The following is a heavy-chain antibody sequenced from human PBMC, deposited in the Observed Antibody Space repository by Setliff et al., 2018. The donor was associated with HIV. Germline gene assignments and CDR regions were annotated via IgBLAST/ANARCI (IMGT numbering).Heavy chain of an antibody. Sequence: SETLSLTCTVSGGSISSYYWSWVRQPPGKGPQWIGDIYHGGNNDYNPSLQSRVTLLVDKSKNKFSLKLTSVTAADTAIYYCARARDFSSGQDNWGQGTLVTVSS. CDR3: ARARDFSSGQDN. D-gene: IGHD3-3*01. J-gene: IGHJ4*02. CDR2: IYHGGNN. V-gene: IGHV4-4*02. CDR1: GGSISSYY.